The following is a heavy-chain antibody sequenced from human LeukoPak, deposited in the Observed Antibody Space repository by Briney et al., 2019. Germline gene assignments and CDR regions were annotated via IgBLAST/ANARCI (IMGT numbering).Heavy chain of an antibody. J-gene: IGHJ5*02. CDR3: VGAWPYRTSTWFDP. CDR2: INCDGTTT. CDR1: GFTFNNYW. V-gene: IGHV3-74*01. Sequence: GGSLRLSCAASGFTFNNYWMHWVRQTREKGLVGVAHINCDGTTTTYAASVNGRFTISRDNATNTVYLQRSGLRAEDTAVYHCVGAWPYRTSTWFDPWGQGTLVTVSS. D-gene: IGHD3-3*01.